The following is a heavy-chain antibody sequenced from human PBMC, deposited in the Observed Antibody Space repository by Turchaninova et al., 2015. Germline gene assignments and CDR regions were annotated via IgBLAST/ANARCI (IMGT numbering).Heavy chain of an antibody. CDR1: GGSCSGYY. CDR3: ARPRRGITMVRGGNWFDP. J-gene: IGHJ5*02. CDR2: INHSGST. Sequence: QVQLQQWGAGLLKPSATLSLTCAVDGGSCSGYYWTWIRQPPGKGLEWFGEINHSGSTNYNPSLTSRVTISVDTSKNHFSLKLGSVTAADTAVYYCARPRRGITMVRGGNWFDPWGQGTLVTVSS. V-gene: IGHV4-34*01. D-gene: IGHD3-10*01.